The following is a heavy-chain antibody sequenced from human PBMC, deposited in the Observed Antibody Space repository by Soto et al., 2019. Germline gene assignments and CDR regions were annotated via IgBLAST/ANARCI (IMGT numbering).Heavy chain of an antibody. CDR3: ARQGRIAAVLYI. CDR1: GGSFSGYY. Sequence: SETLSLTCAVYGGSFSGYYWSWIRQPPGKGLEWIGEINHSGSTNYNPSLKSRVTISVDTSKNQFSLKLSSVTAVDTAVYYCARQGRIAAVLYIWGQGTMVTVSS. J-gene: IGHJ3*02. V-gene: IGHV4-34*01. D-gene: IGHD6-13*01. CDR2: INHSGST.